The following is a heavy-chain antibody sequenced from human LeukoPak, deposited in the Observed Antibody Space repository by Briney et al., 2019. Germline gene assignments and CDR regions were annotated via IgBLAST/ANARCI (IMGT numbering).Heavy chain of an antibody. CDR1: GGSVSSGSYY. CDR2: IYYSGST. D-gene: IGHD5-24*01. J-gene: IGHJ6*02. V-gene: IGHV4-61*01. CDR3: ARDGMATDYYYGMDV. Sequence: SETLPLTCTVSGGSVSSGSYYWSWIRQPPGKGLEWIGYIYYSGSTNYNPSLKSRVTISVDTSKNQFSLKLSSVTAADTAVYYCARDGMATDYYYGMDVWGQGTTVTVSS.